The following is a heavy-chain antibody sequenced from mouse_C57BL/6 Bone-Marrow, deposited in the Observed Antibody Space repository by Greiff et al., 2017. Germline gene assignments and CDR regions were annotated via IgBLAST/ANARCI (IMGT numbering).Heavy chain of an antibody. CDR1: GYTFTSYW. V-gene: IGHV1-7*01. J-gene: IGHJ2*01. Sequence: QVQLQQSGAERAKPGASVKLSCKASGYTFTSYWMHWVKQRPGQGLEWIGYINPSSGYTKYNQKFKDKATVTADKTTSTAYVQLSSLTYEDPAVYYGARGGYWGQGTTLTVSS. CDR2: INPSSGYT. CDR3: ARGGY.